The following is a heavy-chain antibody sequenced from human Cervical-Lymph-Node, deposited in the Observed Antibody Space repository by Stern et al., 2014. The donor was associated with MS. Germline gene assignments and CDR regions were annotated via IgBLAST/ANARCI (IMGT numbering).Heavy chain of an antibody. CDR2: ISSSSSYI. CDR3: WIAAAISGDDFDY. J-gene: IGHJ4*02. V-gene: IGHV3-21*06. Sequence: VQLVQSGGGLVKPGGSLGLSCAASGFTFSDFTMHWVRQAPGRGLEWVSSISSSSSYIFYADSVKGRFTISRDNAKNSPHLQMSSLRSDDTAVYYCWIAAAISGDDFDYWGQGTLVNVSS. D-gene: IGHD6-13*01. CDR1: GFTFSDFT.